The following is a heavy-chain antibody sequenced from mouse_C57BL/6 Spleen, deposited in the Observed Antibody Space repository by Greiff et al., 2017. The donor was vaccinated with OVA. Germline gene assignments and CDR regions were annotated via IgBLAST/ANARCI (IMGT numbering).Heavy chain of an antibody. CDR1: GYTFTDYY. J-gene: IGHJ4*01. CDR3: ARYSTVVPFYAMDY. CDR2: INPYNGGT. Sequence: EVQLQQSGPVLVKPGASVKMSCKASGYTFTDYYMNWVKQSHGKSLEWIGVINPYNGGTSYNQKFKGKATLTVDKSSSTAYMELNSLTSEDSAVYYCARYSTVVPFYAMDYWGQGTSVTVSS. V-gene: IGHV1-19*01. D-gene: IGHD1-1*01.